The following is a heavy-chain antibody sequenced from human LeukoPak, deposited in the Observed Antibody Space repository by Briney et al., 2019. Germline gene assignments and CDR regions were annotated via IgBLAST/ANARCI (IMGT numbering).Heavy chain of an antibody. D-gene: IGHD4-17*01. J-gene: IGHJ5*02. CDR2: ISHSGGST. Sequence: GGSLRLSCEASGFTFSSYAMSWVRQAPGKGLEWVSGISHSGGSTDYVDSVKGRFTISRDNSKNTLDLQMNSLRAEDTAVYFCSKKGQNDDYGKPAWGQGTLVTVSS. CDR1: GFTFSSYA. CDR3: SKKGQNDDYGKPA. V-gene: IGHV3-23*01.